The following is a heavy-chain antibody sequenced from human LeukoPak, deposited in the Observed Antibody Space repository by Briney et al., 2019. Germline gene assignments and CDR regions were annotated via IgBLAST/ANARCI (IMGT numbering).Heavy chain of an antibody. V-gene: IGHV3-64D*06. J-gene: IGHJ4*02. CDR1: GFTFSSYA. D-gene: IGHD2/OR15-2a*01. CDR3: VKDFGRVRGTPDS. CDR2: ISGSGNGGSI. Sequence: RPGGSLRLSCAASGFTFSSYAMYWVRQAPGKGPEYVSTISGSGNGGSIYYADSVKGRFTISRDDSKSIVYLQMNGLRSEDTAVYYCVKDFGRVRGTPDSWGQGTLVTVSS.